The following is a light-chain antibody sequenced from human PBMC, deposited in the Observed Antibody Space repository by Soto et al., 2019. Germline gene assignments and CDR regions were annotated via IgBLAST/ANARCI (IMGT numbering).Light chain of an antibody. Sequence: DIQMTQSPFSLSASVGDRVTITCRAIQSISRDLNWYQQKPGKAPNLLIYAASTLESGVPSRFSGSGSGTDFTLTISSLEPEDFAVYYCQQRSNWPGGITFGQGTRLEIK. V-gene: IGKV1-39*01. CDR2: AAS. J-gene: IGKJ5*01. CDR3: QQRSNWPGGIT. CDR1: QSISRD.